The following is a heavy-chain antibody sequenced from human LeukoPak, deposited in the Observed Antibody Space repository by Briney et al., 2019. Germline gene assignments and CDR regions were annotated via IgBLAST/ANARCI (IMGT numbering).Heavy chain of an antibody. J-gene: IGHJ4*02. CDR2: IRSKAYGETA. V-gene: IGHV3-49*04. CDR1: GFTFSSYS. Sequence: PGGSLRVSCAASGFTFSSYSMNWVRQAPGKGLEWVGFIRSKAYGETADYAASVKGRFTISRDDSKAIAYLQMNSLKTEDTAVYHCTRDRGAYNLYDYWGQGTLVTVSS. D-gene: IGHD1-1*01. CDR3: TRDRGAYNLYDY.